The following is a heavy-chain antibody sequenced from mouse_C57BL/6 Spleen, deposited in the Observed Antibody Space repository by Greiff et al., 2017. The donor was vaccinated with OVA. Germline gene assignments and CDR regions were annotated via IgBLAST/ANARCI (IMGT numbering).Heavy chain of an antibody. CDR3: ARGDDYGFAY. V-gene: IGHV1-42*01. D-gene: IGHD2-4*01. CDR1: GYSFTGYY. Sequence: VHVKQSGPELVKPGASVKISCKASGYSFTGYYMNWVKQSPEKSLEWIGEINPSTGGTTYNQKFKAKATLTVDKSSSTAYMQLKSLTSEDSAVYYCARGDDYGFAYWGQGTLVTVSA. CDR2: INPSTGGT. J-gene: IGHJ3*01.